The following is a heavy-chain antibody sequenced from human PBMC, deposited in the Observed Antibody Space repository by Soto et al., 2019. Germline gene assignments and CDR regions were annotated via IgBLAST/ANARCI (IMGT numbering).Heavy chain of an antibody. V-gene: IGHV1-69*13. Sequence: ASVKVSCKASGGTFSSYAISWVRQAPGQGLEWMGGIIPIFGTANYAQKFQGRVTITADESTSTAYMELSSLRSEDTAVYYCARGSTMVRGVIVPPSRDYYYGMDVWGQGTTVTVSS. CDR1: GGTFSSYA. CDR2: IIPIFGTA. CDR3: ARGSTMVRGVIVPPSRDYYYGMDV. D-gene: IGHD3-10*01. J-gene: IGHJ6*02.